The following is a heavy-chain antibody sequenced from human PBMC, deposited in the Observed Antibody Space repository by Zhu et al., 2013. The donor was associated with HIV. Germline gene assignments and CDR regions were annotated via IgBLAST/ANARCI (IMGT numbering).Heavy chain of an antibody. CDR1: GYVFTGHY. Sequence: QAELAQSGAELRKTGTSIKVSCKASGYVFTGHYIHWVRQAPGEGLTWMGYINPKNGDTKLAQTFRDRISVTRDTSINTVYMELRSLTSDDTAVYYCARDPSTRYYTDIWGKGDHGHRLL. CDR2: INPKNGDT. J-gene: IGHJ6*03. V-gene: IGHV1-2*02. CDR3: ARDPSTRYYTDI.